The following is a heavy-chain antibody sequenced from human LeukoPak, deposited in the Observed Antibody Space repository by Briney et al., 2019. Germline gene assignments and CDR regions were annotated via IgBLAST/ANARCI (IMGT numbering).Heavy chain of an antibody. CDR3: TRAFYSSGWHVDY. CDR2: IKSKTDGGTT. CDR1: GFTFSNPW. Sequence: GGSLRLSCGASGFTFSNPWMNWVRQAPGKGLEWVGRIKSKTDGGTTDYAAPVKGRFTISRDDSENTLYLQMNSLKTEDTAVYYCTRAFYSSGWHVDYWGQGTLVTVSS. J-gene: IGHJ4*02. V-gene: IGHV3-15*01. D-gene: IGHD6-19*01.